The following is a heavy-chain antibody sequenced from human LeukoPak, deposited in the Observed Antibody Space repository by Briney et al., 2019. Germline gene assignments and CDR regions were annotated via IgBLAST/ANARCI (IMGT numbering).Heavy chain of an antibody. D-gene: IGHD2-2*01. CDR2: INHSGRT. CDR1: GGSFSGYY. V-gene: IGHV4-34*01. J-gene: IGHJ5*02. Sequence: PSEALSLTCVVYGGSFSGYYWSRLRQPPGRGLEWIGEINHSGRTNYNPSLKSGVTIAGDTSKKQFSLKLSSVTAADTAVYYCAGGGGIVVVPAAIRPYRYNWFDPWGQGTLVTVSS. CDR3: AGGGGIVVVPAAIRPYRYNWFDP.